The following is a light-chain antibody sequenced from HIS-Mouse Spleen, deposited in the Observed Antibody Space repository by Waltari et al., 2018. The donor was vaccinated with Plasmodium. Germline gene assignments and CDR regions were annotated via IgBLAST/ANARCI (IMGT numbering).Light chain of an antibody. V-gene: IGKV3-20*01. CDR1: QSVSSSS. Sequence: EIVLTQSPGTLSLSPGERATLSCRASQSVSSSSLAWYQQKPGQAPRLLNYGASSRATGIPDRFSGSGSGTDFTLTISRLEPEDFAVYYCQQYGSSPWTFGQGTKVEIK. J-gene: IGKJ1*01. CDR3: QQYGSSPWT. CDR2: GAS.